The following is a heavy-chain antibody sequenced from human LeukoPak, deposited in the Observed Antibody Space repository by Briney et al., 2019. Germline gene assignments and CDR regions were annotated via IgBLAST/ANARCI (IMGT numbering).Heavy chain of an antibody. Sequence: ASVKVSCKASGYTFTSYDINWVRQATGQGLERMGWMNPNSGNTGYAQKFQGRVTMTRNTSISTAYMELSSLRSEDTAVYYCARGLLTIRSRYYYMDVWGKGTTVTVSS. CDR1: GYTFTSYD. CDR2: MNPNSGNT. D-gene: IGHD3-3*01. J-gene: IGHJ6*03. V-gene: IGHV1-8*01. CDR3: ARGLLTIRSRYYYMDV.